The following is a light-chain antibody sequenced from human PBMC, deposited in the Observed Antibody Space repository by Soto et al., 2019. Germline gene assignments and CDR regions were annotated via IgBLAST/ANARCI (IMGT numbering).Light chain of an antibody. J-gene: IGLJ1*01. CDR1: SSDVGGYNY. CDR2: EVS. CDR3: SSYTSSSTYV. Sequence: QSALTQPASVSGSPGQSITISCTGTSSDVGGYNYVSWYQQHPGKAPKLMIYEVSNRPSGVSNRFSGSKPGNTASLTISGLQAEDEADYYCSSYTSSSTYVFGTGTKATVL. V-gene: IGLV2-14*01.